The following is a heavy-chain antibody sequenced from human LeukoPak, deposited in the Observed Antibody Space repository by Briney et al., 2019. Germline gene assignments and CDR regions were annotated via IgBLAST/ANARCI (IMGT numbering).Heavy chain of an antibody. CDR3: ARDKVGSGSDKNFDY. Sequence: GGSLRLSCAASGFTFSSYWMSWVRQAPGKGLEWVANIKQDGSEKYYVDSVKGRFTISRDNAKNSLYLQMNSLRAEDTAVYYCARDKVGSGSDKNFDYWGQGTLVTVSS. V-gene: IGHV3-7*01. CDR1: GFTFSSYW. CDR2: IKQDGSEK. J-gene: IGHJ4*02. D-gene: IGHD3-10*01.